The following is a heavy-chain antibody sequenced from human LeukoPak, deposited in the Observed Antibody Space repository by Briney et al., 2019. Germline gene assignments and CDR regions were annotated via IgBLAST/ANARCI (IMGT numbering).Heavy chain of an antibody. CDR2: IYYSGST. J-gene: IGHJ6*02. D-gene: IGHD3-22*01. V-gene: IGHV4-31*03. Sequence: PSETLSLTCTVSGGSISSGGYYWSWIRQHPGKGLEWIGYIYYSGSTYYNPSLKSRVTISVDTSKNQFSLKLSSVTAAVTAVYYCARVPAYYDSSGMDVWGQGTTVTVSS. CDR3: ARVPAYYDSSGMDV. CDR1: GGSISSGGYY.